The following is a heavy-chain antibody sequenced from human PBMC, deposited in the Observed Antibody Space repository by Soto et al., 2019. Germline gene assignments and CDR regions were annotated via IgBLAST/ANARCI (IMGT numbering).Heavy chain of an antibody. D-gene: IGHD2-2*01. CDR1: GFTFSDYY. V-gene: IGHV3-11*01. J-gene: IGHJ6*02. CDR3: ARGLSCISTSCHVGPVDV. CDR2: ISSSGSTI. Sequence: ESGGGLVTPGGSMRLSCAASGFTFSDYYMSWIRQAPGKGLEWVSYISSSGSTIYYADSVKGRFTISRDNAKNSLYLQMNSLRAEDTAVYYCARGLSCISTSCHVGPVDVWGQGTTVTVSS.